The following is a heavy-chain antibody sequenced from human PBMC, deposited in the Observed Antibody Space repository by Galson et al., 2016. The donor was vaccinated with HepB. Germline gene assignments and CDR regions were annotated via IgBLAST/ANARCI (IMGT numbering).Heavy chain of an antibody. D-gene: IGHD4-17*01. CDR3: ARTTKTWNWFDP. Sequence: SETLSLTCNVSGGSVTSGSSYWSWLRQPPGKGLEWIGYIYYSGSTSSTPSLKSRVTISVDTSNNNFSLKLSYVAAADTAVYYCARTTKTWNWFDPWGQGTLVTASS. J-gene: IGHJ5*02. CDR2: IYYSGST. CDR1: GGSVTSGSSY. V-gene: IGHV4-61*03.